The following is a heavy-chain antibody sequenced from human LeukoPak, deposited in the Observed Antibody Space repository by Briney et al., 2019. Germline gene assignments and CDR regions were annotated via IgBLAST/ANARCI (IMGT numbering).Heavy chain of an antibody. Sequence: PGGSLRLSCAASGFTFSRYGIHWVRQAPGKGLDWVALISYDGSNTYYADSVKGRFTISRDNSKNTLYLQMNSLRAEDTAVYYCARDSYYYGSGSYLHFDYWGQGTLVTVSS. D-gene: IGHD3-10*01. V-gene: IGHV3-30*03. CDR1: GFTFSRYG. CDR2: ISYDGSNT. CDR3: ARDSYYYGSGSYLHFDY. J-gene: IGHJ4*02.